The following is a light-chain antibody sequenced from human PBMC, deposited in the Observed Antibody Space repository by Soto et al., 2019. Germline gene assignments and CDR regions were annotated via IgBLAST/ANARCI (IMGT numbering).Light chain of an antibody. CDR2: DAS. V-gene: IGKV3D-11*02. CDR1: QSINTY. Sequence: SVLPQSPATLSLSPGEGATLSCRASQSINTYLAWYQQKPGQAPRLLIYDASNRATGIPARFSGSGSGTNFTLTISSLEPEDFAVYYCQQRRRWQVTFGQGTRVEIK. J-gene: IGKJ5*01. CDR3: QQRRRWQVT.